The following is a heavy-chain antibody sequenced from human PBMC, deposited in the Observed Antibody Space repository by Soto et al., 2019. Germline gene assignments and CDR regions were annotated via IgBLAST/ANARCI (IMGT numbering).Heavy chain of an antibody. V-gene: IGHV3-23*01. CDR2: VSGRGGSA. Sequence: EVQLLESGGGLVQRGGSLRLCCAASGFIFNNYAMTWVRQAPGKGLEWVARVSGRGGSAYYADAVKGRLTISRDNSNNTLYLQMTNVRGEDTPVYYCVRRAGDAVVWYYDLWGRGTLVSVFS. CDR3: VRRAGDAVVWYYDL. D-gene: IGHD2-21*01. J-gene: IGHJ2*01. CDR1: GFIFNNYA.